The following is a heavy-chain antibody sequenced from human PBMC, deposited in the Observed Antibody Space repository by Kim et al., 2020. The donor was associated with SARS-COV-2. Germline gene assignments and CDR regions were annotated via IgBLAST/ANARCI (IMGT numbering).Heavy chain of an antibody. CDR1: GFTFDDYA. CDR3: AKDSIAVAGRGLFWDY. CDR2: ISWNSGSI. Sequence: GGSLRLSCAASGFTFDDYAMHWVRQAPGKGLEWVSGISWNSGSIGYADSVKGRFTISRDNAKNSLYLQMNSLRAEDTALYYCAKDSIAVAGRGLFWDYWG. V-gene: IGHV3-9*01. J-gene: IGHJ4*01. D-gene: IGHD6-19*01.